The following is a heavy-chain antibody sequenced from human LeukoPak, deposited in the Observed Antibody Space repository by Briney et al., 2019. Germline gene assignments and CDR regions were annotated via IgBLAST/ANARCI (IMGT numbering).Heavy chain of an antibody. CDR1: GFTFSSYS. CDR3: AKDLRVGATMRDFDY. D-gene: IGHD1-26*01. CDR2: ISSSSSYI. Sequence: PGGSLRLSCAASGFTFSSYSMNWVRQAPGKGLEWASSISSSSSYIYYADSVKGRFTISRDNAKNSLYLQMNSLRAEDTAVYYCAKDLRVGATMRDFDYWGQGTLVTVSS. V-gene: IGHV3-21*04. J-gene: IGHJ4*02.